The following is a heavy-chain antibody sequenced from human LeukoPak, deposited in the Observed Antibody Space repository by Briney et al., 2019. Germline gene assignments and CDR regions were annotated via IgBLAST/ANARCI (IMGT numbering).Heavy chain of an antibody. CDR3: ARPSSSWHPFDY. J-gene: IGHJ4*02. D-gene: IGHD6-13*01. V-gene: IGHV3-7*01. CDR1: GFPFSTFW. Sequence: GGSLRLSCAVSGFPFSTFWMSWVRQAPGKGLEWVANINQDGSEKYYVDSVRGRFAISRDNAKNSLYLQMNSLRAEDTAVYYCARPSSSWHPFDYWGQGTLVTVSS. CDR2: INQDGSEK.